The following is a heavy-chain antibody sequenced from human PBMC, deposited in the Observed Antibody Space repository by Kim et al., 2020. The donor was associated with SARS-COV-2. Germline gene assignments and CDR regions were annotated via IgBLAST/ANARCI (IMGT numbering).Heavy chain of an antibody. V-gene: IGHV3-48*01. Sequence: SRTISHEALGKGRFTISRENAKNSLYLKMNSLRAEDTAVYYCASLGASVDYWGQGTLVTVSS. CDR3: ASLGASVDY. CDR2: SRTI. D-gene: IGHD1-26*01. J-gene: IGHJ4*02.